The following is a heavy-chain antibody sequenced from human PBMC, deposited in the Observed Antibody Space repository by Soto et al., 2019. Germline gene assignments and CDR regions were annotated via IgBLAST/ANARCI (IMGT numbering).Heavy chain of an antibody. CDR1: GYTFTSYG. CDR2: ISAYNGNT. Sequence: ASVKVSCKASGYTFTSYGISWVRQAPGQGLEWMGWISAYNGNTNYAQKFQGRVTITRDTSASTAYMELSSLRSEDTAVYYCARVAYSSGWIYDYWGQGTLVTVSS. V-gene: IGHV1-18*01. CDR3: ARVAYSSGWIYDY. D-gene: IGHD6-19*01. J-gene: IGHJ4*02.